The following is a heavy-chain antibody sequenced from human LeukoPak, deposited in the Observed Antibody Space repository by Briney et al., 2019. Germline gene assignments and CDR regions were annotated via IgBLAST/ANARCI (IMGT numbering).Heavy chain of an antibody. CDR3: AREAAGDYYFDY. Sequence: PGGSLRLYCAASGFTFSSYWMSWVRPAPGKGLEWVANIKQDGSEKYYVDSVKGRFTISRDNAKNSLYLQMNSLRAEDTAVYYCAREAAGDYYFDYWGQGTLVTVSS. CDR2: IKQDGSEK. CDR1: GFTFSSYW. J-gene: IGHJ4*02. V-gene: IGHV3-7*01. D-gene: IGHD6-13*01.